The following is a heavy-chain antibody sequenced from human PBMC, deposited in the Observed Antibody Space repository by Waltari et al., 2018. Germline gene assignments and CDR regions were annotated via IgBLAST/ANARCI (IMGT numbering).Heavy chain of an antibody. CDR1: GVSVRGYF. Sequence: QVQLQESGPGLVKSSETLSLTCTVSGVSVRGYFWNWIRQAPGKGPELIGYIRHSGDTKQNPSLKSRVTMSVVTSRNDFSLRLSSVTAADTAVYYCALWESGWRAFRFWGQGTLGTVSS. V-gene: IGHV4-59*08. CDR2: IRHSGDT. CDR3: ALWESGWRAFRF. J-gene: IGHJ4*03. D-gene: IGHD6-19*01.